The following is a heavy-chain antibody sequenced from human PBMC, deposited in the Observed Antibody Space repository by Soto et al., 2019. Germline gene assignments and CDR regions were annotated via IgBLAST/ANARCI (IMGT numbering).Heavy chain of an antibody. V-gene: IGHV4-30-4*01. CDR2: IYYSGST. CDR1: GGSISSGDYY. CDR3: DRNYGDPFYYYGMDV. J-gene: IGHJ6*02. D-gene: IGHD4-17*01. Sequence: PSETLSLTCTVSGGSISSGDYYWSWIRQPPGKGLEWIGYIYYSGSTYYNPSLKSRVTISVDTSKNQFSLKLSSVTAADTAVYYCDRNYGDPFYYYGMDVWGQGTTVTVSS.